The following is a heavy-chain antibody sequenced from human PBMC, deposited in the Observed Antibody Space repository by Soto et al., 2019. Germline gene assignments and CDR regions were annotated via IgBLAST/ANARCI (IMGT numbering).Heavy chain of an antibody. V-gene: IGHV3-48*02. J-gene: IGHJ6*02. CDR2: ITDSSDTV. CDR1: AFSFSNYN. Sequence: GGSLRLSCVASAFSFSNYNMNWVRQAPGKGLEWVSYITDSSDTVHYADSVRGRVTISRDNAESSLYLQMNSLRDEDTGVYYCARDQDIVVAPGAYGMDVWGQGTTVTVSS. CDR3: ARDQDIVVAPGAYGMDV. D-gene: IGHD2-2*01.